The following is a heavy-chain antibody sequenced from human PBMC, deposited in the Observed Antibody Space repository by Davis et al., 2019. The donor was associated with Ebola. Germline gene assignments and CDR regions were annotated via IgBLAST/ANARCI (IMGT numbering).Heavy chain of an antibody. D-gene: IGHD3-10*01. J-gene: IGHJ4*02. CDR3: ARGPGSFYGSGSHYYDY. CDR1: GGSISGYK. V-gene: IGHV4-59*08. CDR2: VFSDGTT. Sequence: SETLSLTCSVSGGSISGYKWSWIRQPPGKGLEYIGYVFSDGTTNYKSSFKGRATISVDTSKNQFSLNLNSVTAADTAVYYCARGPGSFYGSGSHYYDYWGQGTLVTVSS.